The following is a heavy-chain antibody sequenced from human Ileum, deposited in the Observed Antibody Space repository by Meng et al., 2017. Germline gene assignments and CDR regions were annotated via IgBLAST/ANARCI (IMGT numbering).Heavy chain of an antibody. Sequence: QAQLKQSGPGLWNASQPLSLTCAVSGGSVSSNIAAWNWIRQSPLRGLEWLGRTYYRSKWYSEYAVSVKSRISITPDTSKNQFSLQMNSVTPEDTAVYYCASGSGSLDYWGPGTLVTVSS. CDR1: GGSVSSNIAA. J-gene: IGHJ4*02. D-gene: IGHD3-3*01. CDR3: ASGSGSLDY. V-gene: IGHV6-1*01. CDR2: TYYRSKWYS.